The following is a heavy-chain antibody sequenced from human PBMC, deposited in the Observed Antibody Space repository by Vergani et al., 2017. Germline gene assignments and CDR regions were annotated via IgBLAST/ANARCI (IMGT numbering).Heavy chain of an antibody. Sequence: EVQLLESGGGLVQPGGSRRLSCAGAGFTFDTYTMAYVRQAPGKGLEWVATISSGGGDIFYADSVQGRFTISSGNSKSTLFLHMNSLKDEDTAVYYCTTAWGLYYLHGEYVQYWGRGTLVSVSS. CDR3: TTAWGLYYLHGEYVQY. J-gene: IGHJ1*01. D-gene: IGHD3-10*01. CDR1: GFTFDTYT. CDR2: ISSGGGDI. V-gene: IGHV3-23*01.